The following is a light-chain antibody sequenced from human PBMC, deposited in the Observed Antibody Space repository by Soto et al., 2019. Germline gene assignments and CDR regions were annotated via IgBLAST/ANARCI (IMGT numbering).Light chain of an antibody. CDR2: GAS. CDR3: LQHTYIWS. CDR1: QDVSND. J-gene: IGKJ1*01. V-gene: IGKV1-17*02. Sequence: DIQMTQSPPSLSASVGDRVTITCRASQDVSNDLGWFQQKPGKAPKRLIFGASNLESGVPSRFSGTGSGTEFILTSTHLHPEDFATYYCLQHTYIWSFGQGTKVDIK.